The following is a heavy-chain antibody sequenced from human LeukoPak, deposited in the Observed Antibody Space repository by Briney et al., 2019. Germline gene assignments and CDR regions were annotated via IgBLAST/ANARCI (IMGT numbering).Heavy chain of an antibody. V-gene: IGHV4-38-2*01. CDR2: ICHSGST. Sequence: SETLSLTCAVSGYSISSGYYWGWIRQPPGKGLEWIGNICHSGSTYYNPPLKSRVTISVDTSKNQFSLKLNSVTAADTAVYYCARRNSATFDIWGQGTMVTVSS. CDR3: ARRNSATFDI. J-gene: IGHJ3*02. CDR1: GYSISSGYY. D-gene: IGHD6-25*01.